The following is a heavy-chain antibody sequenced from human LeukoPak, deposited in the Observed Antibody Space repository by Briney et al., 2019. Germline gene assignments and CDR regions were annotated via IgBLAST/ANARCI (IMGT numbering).Heavy chain of an antibody. D-gene: IGHD6-13*01. J-gene: IGHJ4*02. CDR2: IYYSGST. V-gene: IGHV4-59*01. CDR3: ARSPAARGIAAVPYFDY. Sequence: SETLSLTCTVSGGSISSYYWSWIRQPPGKGLEWIGYIYYSGSTNYNPSLKSRVTISVDTSKNQFSLKLSSVTAADTAVYYCARSPAARGIAAVPYFDYWGQGTLVTVSS. CDR1: GGSISSYY.